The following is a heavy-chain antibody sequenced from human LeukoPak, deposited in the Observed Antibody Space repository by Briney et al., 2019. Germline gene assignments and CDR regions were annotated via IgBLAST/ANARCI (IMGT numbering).Heavy chain of an antibody. CDR3: AKASAVYGSPLDY. J-gene: IGHJ4*02. Sequence: GRSLRLSCAASGFTFDDYAMHWVRQAPGKGLEWVSGISWNSGSIGYADSVKGRFTISRDNAKNSLYLQMNSLRAEDTALYYCAKASAVYGSPLDYWGQGTLVTVSS. D-gene: IGHD6-13*01. V-gene: IGHV3-9*01. CDR1: GFTFDDYA. CDR2: ISWNSGSI.